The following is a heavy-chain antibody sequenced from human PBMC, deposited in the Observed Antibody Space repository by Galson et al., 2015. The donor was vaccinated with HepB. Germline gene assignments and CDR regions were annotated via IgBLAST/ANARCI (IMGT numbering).Heavy chain of an antibody. V-gene: IGHV1-18*01. CDR1: GYTFTSYG. CDR2: INVYNGNT. J-gene: IGHJ3*02. Sequence: SVKVSCKASGYTFTSYGITWVRQAPGQGLEWMGWINVYNGNTNYVERLQGRVTMTTDTSTTTAYMELRSLRSDDTAVYYCTRGPYYYDLSAELSVFDIWGRGTMVTVSS. CDR3: TRGPYYYDLSAELSVFDI. D-gene: IGHD3-22*01.